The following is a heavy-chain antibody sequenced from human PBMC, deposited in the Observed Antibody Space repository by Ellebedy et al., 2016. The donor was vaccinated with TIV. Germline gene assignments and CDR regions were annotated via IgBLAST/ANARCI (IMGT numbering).Heavy chain of an antibody. CDR1: GFTFSSYS. V-gene: IGHV3-48*02. CDR3: AAGYRGGLYGIDH. Sequence: GESLKISCAASGFTFSSYSMFWVRQAPGKGLDWVSYITSSSGDIYNADSVKGRFPISRDNAKNSLYLQMNSLRDEDTAVYYCAAGYRGGLYGIDHWGQGTLVIVSS. D-gene: IGHD6-19*01. CDR2: ITSSSGDI. J-gene: IGHJ4*02.